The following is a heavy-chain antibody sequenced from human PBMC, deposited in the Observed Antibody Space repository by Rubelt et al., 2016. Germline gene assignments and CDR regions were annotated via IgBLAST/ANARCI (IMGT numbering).Heavy chain of an antibody. CDR2: ISAYNGNT. D-gene: IGHD6-13*01. V-gene: IGHV1-18*01. CDR3: ARDTRYSSSSNFDY. CDR1: GYTFTSYG. Sequence: QVQLVQSGAEVKKPGASVKVSCKASGYTFTSYGISWVRQAPGQGLEWMGWISAYNGNTNYAQKHQGRFTRTTDTSSSTAYMELRSLRSDDTAVYYCARDTRYSSSSNFDYWGQGTLVTVSS. J-gene: IGHJ4*02.